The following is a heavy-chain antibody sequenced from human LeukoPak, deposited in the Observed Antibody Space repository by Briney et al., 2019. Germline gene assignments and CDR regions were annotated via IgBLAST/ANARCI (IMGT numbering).Heavy chain of an antibody. V-gene: IGHV4-59*01. CDR3: ARELPYSGTGVGWFDP. Sequence: PSETLSLTCTVSGGSISSYYWSWIRQPPGKGLEWIGYIYYSGSTNYNPSLKSRVTISVDTSKNQFSLKLSSVTAADTAVYYCARELPYSGTGVGWFDPWGQGTLVTVSS. J-gene: IGHJ5*02. CDR1: GGSISSYY. CDR2: IYYSGST. D-gene: IGHD1-26*01.